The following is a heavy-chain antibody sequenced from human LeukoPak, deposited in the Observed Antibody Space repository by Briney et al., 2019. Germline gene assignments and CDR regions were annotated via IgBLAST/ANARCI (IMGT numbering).Heavy chain of an antibody. CDR2: ISAYNGNT. J-gene: IGHJ4*02. Sequence: GASVKVSCKASGYTFTSYGISWVRQAPGQVLEWMGWISAYNGNTNYAQKLQGRVTMTTDTSTSTAYMELRSLRSDDTAVYYCARDRAPWAGIAVAGPDYWGQGTLVTVSS. CDR1: GYTFTSYG. CDR3: ARDRAPWAGIAVAGPDY. V-gene: IGHV1-18*01. D-gene: IGHD6-19*01.